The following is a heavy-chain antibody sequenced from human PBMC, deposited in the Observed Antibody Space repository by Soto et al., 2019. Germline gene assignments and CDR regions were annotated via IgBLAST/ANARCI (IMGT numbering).Heavy chain of an antibody. CDR3: AHALVRGSQYYFDY. D-gene: IGHD3-10*01. CDR1: GFSLSTSGVG. CDR2: IYWNDDK. Sequence: QITLKESGPTLVKPTQTLTLTCTFSGFSLSTSGVGVGWIRQPPGKALEWLALIYWNDDKRYSPSLKSRLTITKHTSKNQVVLTMTNMDPVDTATYYCAHALVRGSQYYFDYWGQGTLVTVSS. J-gene: IGHJ4*02. V-gene: IGHV2-5*01.